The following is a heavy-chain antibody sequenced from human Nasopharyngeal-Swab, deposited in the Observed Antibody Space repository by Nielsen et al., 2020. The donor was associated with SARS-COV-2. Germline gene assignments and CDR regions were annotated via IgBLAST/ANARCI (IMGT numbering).Heavy chain of an antibody. J-gene: IGHJ3*02. V-gene: IGHV1-2*06. CDR1: GYTFTGYY. CDR2: INPNSGGT. Sequence: ASVKVSCKASGYTFTGYYMHWVRQAPGQGLEWMGRINPNSGGTNYAQKFQGRVTMTRDTSISTAYTELSRLRSDDTAVYYCAGGGYCSGGSCYSFDAFDIWGQGTMVTVSS. D-gene: IGHD2-15*01. CDR3: AGGGYCSGGSCYSFDAFDI.